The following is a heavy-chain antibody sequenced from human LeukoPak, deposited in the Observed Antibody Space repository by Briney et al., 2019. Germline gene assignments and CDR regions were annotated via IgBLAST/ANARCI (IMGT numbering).Heavy chain of an antibody. CDR3: ARVAITMIVAADY. D-gene: IGHD3-22*01. Sequence: GGSLRLSCAASGFTFSSYAMSWVRQAPGKGLEWVANIKQDGSEKYYVDSVKGRFTISRDNAKNSLYLQMNSLRAEDTAVYYCARVAITMIVAADYWGQGTLVTVSS. CDR1: GFTFSSYA. J-gene: IGHJ4*02. V-gene: IGHV3-7*01. CDR2: IKQDGSEK.